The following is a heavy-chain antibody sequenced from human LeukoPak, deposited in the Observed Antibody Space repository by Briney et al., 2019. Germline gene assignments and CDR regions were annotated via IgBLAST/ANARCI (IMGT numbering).Heavy chain of an antibody. Sequence: SETLSLTCTVSGGSISGYYWSWIRQPAGKGLEWIGRIYTSGITNYNPSLKSRVTMSVDTSKNQFSLKLSSVTAADTAVYCCARDSTYYYDTSGYYSAFDIWGQGTMVTVSS. J-gene: IGHJ3*02. V-gene: IGHV4-4*07. CDR2: IYTSGIT. CDR1: GGSISGYY. D-gene: IGHD3-22*01. CDR3: ARDSTYYYDTSGYYSAFDI.